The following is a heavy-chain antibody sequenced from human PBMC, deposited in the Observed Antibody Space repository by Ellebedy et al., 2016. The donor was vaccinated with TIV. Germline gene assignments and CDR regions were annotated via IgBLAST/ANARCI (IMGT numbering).Heavy chain of an antibody. J-gene: IGHJ4*02. CDR2: INHSGST. Sequence: SETLSLXXAVYGGSFSGYYWSWIRQPPGKGLEWIGEINHSGSTNYNPSLKSRVTISVDTSKNQFSLKLSSVTAADTAVYYCASRSGRDYHSSIAARPDYWGQGTLVTVSS. CDR1: GGSFSGYY. CDR3: ASRSGRDYHSSIAARPDY. V-gene: IGHV4-34*01. D-gene: IGHD6-6*01.